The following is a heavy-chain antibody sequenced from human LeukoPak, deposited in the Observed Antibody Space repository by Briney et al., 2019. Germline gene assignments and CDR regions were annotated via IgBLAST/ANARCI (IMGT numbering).Heavy chain of an antibody. Sequence: GGSLRLSCAASGLTVSSNYMSWVRQAPGKGLEWVSVIYSGGTTNYADSVKGRFTISRDNSKNTLYLQVNSLRAEDTAIYFCARFLSYYYGLDVWGQGTTVTVSS. CDR3: ARFLSYYYGLDV. CDR1: GLTVSSNY. J-gene: IGHJ6*02. CDR2: IYSGGTT. V-gene: IGHV3-66*01.